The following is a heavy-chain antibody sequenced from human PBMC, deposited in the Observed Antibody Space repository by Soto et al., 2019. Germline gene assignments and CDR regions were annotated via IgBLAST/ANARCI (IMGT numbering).Heavy chain of an antibody. D-gene: IGHD4-17*01. Sequence: QVQLVESGGGVVQPGRSLRLSCAASGFTFSSYAMHWVRQAPGKGLEWVAVISYDGSNKYYADSVKGRFTISRDNSKNTIYLQMNSLRAEDTAVYYCERDHKNGAYIYYYYGMDVWGQGTTVTVSS. CDR1: GFTFSSYA. CDR3: ERDHKNGAYIYYYYGMDV. V-gene: IGHV3-30-3*01. CDR2: ISYDGSNK. J-gene: IGHJ6*02.